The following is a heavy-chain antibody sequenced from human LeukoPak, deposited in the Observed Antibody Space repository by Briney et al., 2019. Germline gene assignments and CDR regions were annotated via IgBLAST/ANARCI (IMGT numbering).Heavy chain of an antibody. J-gene: IGHJ6*03. CDR3: ARDHVVPAANEDYYYYMDV. CDR2: IYTSGST. CDR1: GGSISSGSYY. Sequence: PSQTLSLTCTVSGGSISSGSYYWSWIRQPAGKGLEWIGRIYTSGSTNYNPSLKSRVTISVDTSKNQFSLKLSSVTAADTAVYYCARDHVVPAANEDYYYYMDVWGKGTTVTVSS. D-gene: IGHD2-2*01. V-gene: IGHV4-61*02.